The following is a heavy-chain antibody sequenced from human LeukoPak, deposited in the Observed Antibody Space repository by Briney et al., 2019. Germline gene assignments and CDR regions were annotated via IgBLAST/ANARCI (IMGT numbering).Heavy chain of an antibody. V-gene: IGHV1-46*01. J-gene: IGHJ3*02. Sequence: ASVKVSCKASGYTFTSYYMHWVRQAPGQGLEWMGIINPSGGSTSYAQKFQGRVTMTRDTSTSTVYMELSSLRSDDTAVYYCARDEGWTYGGNSAAFDIWGQGTMVTVSS. CDR3: ARDEGWTYGGNSAAFDI. CDR2: INPSGGST. CDR1: GYTFTSYY. D-gene: IGHD4-23*01.